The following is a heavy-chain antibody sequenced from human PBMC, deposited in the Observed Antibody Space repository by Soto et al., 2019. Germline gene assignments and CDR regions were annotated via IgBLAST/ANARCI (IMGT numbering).Heavy chain of an antibody. CDR2: ISAYNGNT. J-gene: IGHJ4*02. CDR3: ARVVSDFEDYDSSGYQFDY. CDR1: GYTFTSYG. D-gene: IGHD3-22*01. V-gene: IGHV1-18*01. Sequence: VASVKVSCKASGYTFTSYGISWVRQAPGQGLEWMGWISAYNGNTNYAQKLQGRVTMTTDTSTSTAYMELSSLRSEDTAVYYCARVVSDFEDYDSSGYQFDYWGQGTLVTVSS.